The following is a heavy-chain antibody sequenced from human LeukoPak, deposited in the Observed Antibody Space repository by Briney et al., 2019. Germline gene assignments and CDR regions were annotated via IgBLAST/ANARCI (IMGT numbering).Heavy chain of an antibody. CDR1: GGSISSYY. D-gene: IGHD3-10*01. CDR2: IYTSGST. V-gene: IGHV4-4*07. Sequence: SETLSLTCTVSGGSISSYYWSWIRQPAGKGLEWIGRIYTSGSTNYNPSLKSRVTMSVDTSKNQLSLKLSSVTAADTAVYYCASMRNERLGESMGGFDYWGQGTLVTVYS. CDR3: ASMRNERLGESMGGFDY. J-gene: IGHJ4*02.